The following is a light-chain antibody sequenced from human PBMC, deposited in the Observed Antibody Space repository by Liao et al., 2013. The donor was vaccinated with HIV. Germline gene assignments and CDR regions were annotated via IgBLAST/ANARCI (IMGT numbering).Light chain of an antibody. CDR2: QDS. V-gene: IGLV3-1*01. CDR3: QAWDSSTAYVV. CDR1: RLAEKN. J-gene: IGLJ2*01. Sequence: SYELTQPSSVAVSPGQTAIISCSGGRLAEKNICWYQQKPGQSPVVVIYQDSKRPSGIPERFSGSNSGNTATLTISGTQSMDEADYYCQAWDSSTAYVVFGGGTKLTVL.